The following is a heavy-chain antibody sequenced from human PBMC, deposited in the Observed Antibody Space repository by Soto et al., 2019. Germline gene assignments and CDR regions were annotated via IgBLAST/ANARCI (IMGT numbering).Heavy chain of an antibody. CDR3: TTDGGKIGYY. V-gene: IGHV3-15*07. CDR1: GFTFTNAW. Sequence: GGSLRLSCAASGFTFTNAWMNWVRQAPGKGLEWVGRIKSKIEGVTTDYAAPVKGRFTISRDDSKNTLYLQLNSLKTEDTAIYYCTTDGGKIGYYWGQGTLVTVS. J-gene: IGHJ4*02. D-gene: IGHD2-21*01. CDR2: IKSKIEGVTT.